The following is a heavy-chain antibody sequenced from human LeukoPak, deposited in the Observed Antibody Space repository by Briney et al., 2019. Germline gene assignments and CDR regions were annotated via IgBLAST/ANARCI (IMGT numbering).Heavy chain of an antibody. CDR3: ARVGAPYYYDSSGYAD. CDR1: GFTFSSYG. J-gene: IGHJ4*02. Sequence: GGSLRLSCAGSGFTFSSYGMHWVRQAPGKGLEWVAVIWYDGSNKYYADSVKGRFTISRDNSKNTLYLQMNSLRAEDTAVYYCARVGAPYYYDSSGYADWGQGTLVTVSS. V-gene: IGHV3-33*01. D-gene: IGHD3-22*01. CDR2: IWYDGSNK.